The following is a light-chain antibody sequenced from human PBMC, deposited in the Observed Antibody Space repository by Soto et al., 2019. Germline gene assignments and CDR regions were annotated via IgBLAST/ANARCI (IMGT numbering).Light chain of an antibody. CDR3: SSYISRSLYV. CDR1: SSDVGGYNY. V-gene: IGLV2-14*01. CDR2: EVS. Sequence: QSALTQPASVSGSPGQSITISCTGTSSDVGGYNYVSWYQQHPGKAPKLIIYEVSHRPSGVSNRFSGSKSGSTAPLTISGLQAEDEADYYCSSYISRSLYVFGTGTKLTVL. J-gene: IGLJ1*01.